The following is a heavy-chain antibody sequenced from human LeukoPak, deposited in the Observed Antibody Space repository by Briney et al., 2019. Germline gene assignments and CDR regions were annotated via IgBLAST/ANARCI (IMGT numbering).Heavy chain of an antibody. Sequence: PGGSLRLSCAASGFTFSSYWMTWVRQLPGKGLEWIWEIYHSGSTNYNPSLKSRVTISVDKSKNQFSLKLSSVTAADTAVYYCARGSDWELLPSFDYWGQGTLVTVSS. J-gene: IGHJ4*02. V-gene: IGHV4-4*02. CDR2: IYHSGST. D-gene: IGHD1-26*01. CDR3: ARGSDWELLPSFDY. CDR1: GFTFSSYW.